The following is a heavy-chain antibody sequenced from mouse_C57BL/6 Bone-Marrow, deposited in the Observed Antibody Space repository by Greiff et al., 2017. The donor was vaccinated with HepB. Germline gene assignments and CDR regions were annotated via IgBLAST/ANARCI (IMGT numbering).Heavy chain of an antibody. Sequence: QVQLQQPGAELVKPGASVKLSCKASGYTFTSYWMQWVKQRPGQGLEWIGEIDPSDSYTNYNQKFKGKATLTVDTSSSTAYMQLSSLTSEDSAVDYCARTTPYYYGSSYDWYFDVWGTGTTVTVSS. J-gene: IGHJ1*03. CDR1: GYTFTSYW. CDR3: ARTTPYYYGSSYDWYFDV. CDR2: IDPSDSYT. V-gene: IGHV1-50*01. D-gene: IGHD1-1*01.